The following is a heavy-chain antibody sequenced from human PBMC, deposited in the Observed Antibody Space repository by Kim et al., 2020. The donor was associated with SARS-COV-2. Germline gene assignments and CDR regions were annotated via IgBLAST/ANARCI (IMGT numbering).Heavy chain of an antibody. D-gene: IGHD5-18*01. J-gene: IGHJ4*02. V-gene: IGHV3-23*01. Sequence: ADSVKGRLTISRDNSENTVYLQMNSLRAEYTAIYYCAKTRGSYGAYYFDCWGQGTLVTVSS. CDR3: AKTRGSYGAYYFDC.